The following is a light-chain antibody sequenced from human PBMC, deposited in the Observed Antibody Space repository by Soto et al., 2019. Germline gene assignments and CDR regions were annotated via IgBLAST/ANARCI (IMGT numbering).Light chain of an antibody. CDR1: QDISNY. CDR2: DAS. J-gene: IGKJ4*01. Sequence: DIQMTQSPSSLSASVGDRVTITCQASQDISNYLNWYQQKPGKAPKLLIYDASNLETGVPSSSSGSGSGTDFTFTISSLQPEDIATYYCQQYDNLLSLTFGGGTKVEIK. CDR3: QQYDNLLSLT. V-gene: IGKV1-33*01.